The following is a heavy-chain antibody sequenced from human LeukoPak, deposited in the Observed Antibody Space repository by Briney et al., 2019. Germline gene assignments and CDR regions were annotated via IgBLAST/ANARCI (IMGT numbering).Heavy chain of an antibody. CDR3: ATLSVVVVPAELN. D-gene: IGHD2-15*01. J-gene: IGHJ4*02. Sequence: SETLSLTCTVSGGSISSSSYYWGWIRQPPGKGLEWIGSIYYSGSTYYNPSLKSRVTISVDTSKNQFSLKLSSVTAADTAVYYCATLSVVVVPAELNWGQGTLVTVSS. CDR2: IYYSGST. V-gene: IGHV4-39*07. CDR1: GGSISSSSYY.